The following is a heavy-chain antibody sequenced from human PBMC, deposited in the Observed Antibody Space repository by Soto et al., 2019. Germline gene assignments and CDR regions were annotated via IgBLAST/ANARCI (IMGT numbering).Heavy chain of an antibody. CDR1: GYTFSNYD. D-gene: IGHD3-10*01. Sequence: QVQMVQSGAEVKKPGTSVRISCKTSGYTFSNYDINWVRQAAGQGLEWMGWMNPTSGYTGSARNFQGRVTMTRDTSMTTAYMELSSLRSEDTAMYYCARVRGSVDFWGQGTLVTVSS. CDR3: ARVRGSVDF. V-gene: IGHV1-8*01. CDR2: MNPTSGYT. J-gene: IGHJ4*02.